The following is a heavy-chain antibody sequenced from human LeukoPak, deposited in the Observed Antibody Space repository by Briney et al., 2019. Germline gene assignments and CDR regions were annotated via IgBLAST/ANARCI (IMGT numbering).Heavy chain of an antibody. V-gene: IGHV4-39*07. CDR3: AGGHGSGPKCGMDV. CDR1: GDSISNSNYF. J-gene: IGHJ6*02. D-gene: IGHD3-10*01. CDR2: VYYSGST. Sequence: PSETLFLTCSVSGDSISNSNYFWDWIRQTPGKGLEWIGCVYYSGSTYYNPSLKSRVTISVDTSKNQFSLKLSSVTAADTAVYYCAGGHGSGPKCGMDVWGQGTTVTVSS.